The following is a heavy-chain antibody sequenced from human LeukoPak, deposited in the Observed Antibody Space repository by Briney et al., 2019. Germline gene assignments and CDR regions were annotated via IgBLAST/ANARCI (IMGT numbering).Heavy chain of an antibody. J-gene: IGHJ3*02. CDR1: GYIFTNYG. V-gene: IGHV1-18*01. Sequence: ASVKVSCKASGYIFTNYGISWVRQAPGQGLEWMGWISGYNANTKYAQKVQGRVTMTTDTSTSTAYMELSRLRSDGTAVYYCARDRHYYDSSGAFDIWGQGTMVTVSS. D-gene: IGHD3-22*01. CDR3: ARDRHYYDSSGAFDI. CDR2: ISGYNANT.